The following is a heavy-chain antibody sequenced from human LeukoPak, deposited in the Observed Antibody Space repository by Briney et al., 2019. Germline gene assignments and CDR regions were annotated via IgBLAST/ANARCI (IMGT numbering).Heavy chain of an antibody. D-gene: IGHD3-10*01. CDR1: GFTFSSYA. CDR3: APWGPMGSPPLART. V-gene: IGHV3-23*01. Sequence: PGGSLRLSCAASGFTFSSYAMSWVRQAPGKGLEWVSAISGSGGSTYYADSVKGRFTISRDNSKDTLYLQMNSLRAEDTAVYYCAPWGPMGSPPLARTWGQGTLVTVSS. CDR2: ISGSGGST. J-gene: IGHJ5*02.